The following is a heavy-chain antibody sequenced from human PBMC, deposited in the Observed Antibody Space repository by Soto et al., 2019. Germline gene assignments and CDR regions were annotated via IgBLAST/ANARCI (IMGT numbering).Heavy chain of an antibody. V-gene: IGHV1-2*02. Sequence: ASVKVSCKASGYTFTGYYMHWVRQAPGQGLEWMGWINPNSGGTNYAQKFQGRVTMTRDTSMSTAYMELRRLRSDDTAVYYCARIKLGDDFWSGYFPRYYYYYCMDVWGKGTTVTVSS. D-gene: IGHD3-3*01. CDR2: INPNSGGT. CDR3: ARIKLGDDFWSGYFPRYYYYYCMDV. CDR1: GYTFTGYY. J-gene: IGHJ6*03.